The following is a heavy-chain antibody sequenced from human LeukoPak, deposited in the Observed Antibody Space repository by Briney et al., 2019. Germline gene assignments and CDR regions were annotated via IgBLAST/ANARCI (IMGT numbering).Heavy chain of an antibody. CDR3: ARVSSGATTVDY. Sequence: SQTLSLTCTVSGGSISSGGYYWSWIRQHPGKGLEWIGYIYYSGSTYYNPSLKSRVTISVDTSKNQFSLKLSSVTAADTAVYYYARVSSGATTVDYWGQGTLVTVSS. J-gene: IGHJ4*02. CDR2: IYYSGST. V-gene: IGHV4-31*03. CDR1: GGSISSGGYY. D-gene: IGHD1-26*01.